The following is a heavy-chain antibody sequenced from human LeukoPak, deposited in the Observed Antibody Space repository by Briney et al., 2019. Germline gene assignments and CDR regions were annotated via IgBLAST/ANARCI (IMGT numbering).Heavy chain of an antibody. CDR1: GFTVSSNY. Sequence: QPGGSLRLSCAASGFTVSSNYMTWVRQAPGKGLEWVSYISSSGGTIYYADSVKGRFTISRDNAKNSLYLQMNSLRAEDTAVYYCARAVLYYYYGMDVWGQGTTVTVSS. CDR3: ARAVLYYYYGMDV. CDR2: ISSSGGTI. J-gene: IGHJ6*02. V-gene: IGHV3-48*03.